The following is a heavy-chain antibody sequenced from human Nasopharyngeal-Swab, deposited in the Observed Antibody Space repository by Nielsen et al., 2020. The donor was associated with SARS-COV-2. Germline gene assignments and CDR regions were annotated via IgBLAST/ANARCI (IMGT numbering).Heavy chain of an antibody. CDR1: GFSFSGCS. D-gene: IGHD6-19*01. Sequence: GGSLRLSCAASGFSFSGCSMNWVRQAPGKGLEWVSYISSGSRTIYYPDSVKGRFTISRDNAKNSLYLQMNSLRDEDTAVYYCAGGSGSYGGAYQYYYAMDVWGQGTTVTVSS. J-gene: IGHJ6*02. CDR3: AGGSGSYGGAYQYYYAMDV. CDR2: ISSGSRTI. V-gene: IGHV3-48*02.